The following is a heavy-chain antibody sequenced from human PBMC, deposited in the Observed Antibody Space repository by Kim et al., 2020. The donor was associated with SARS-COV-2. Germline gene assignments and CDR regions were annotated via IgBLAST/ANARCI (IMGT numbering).Heavy chain of an antibody. V-gene: IGHV3-21*01. J-gene: IGHJ6*02. D-gene: IGHD3-10*01. Sequence: ADSVKGRFTISRDNAKNSLYLQMDSLRAEDTAVYYCARDRGSAIYGMDVWGQGTTVTVSS. CDR3: ARDRGSAIYGMDV.